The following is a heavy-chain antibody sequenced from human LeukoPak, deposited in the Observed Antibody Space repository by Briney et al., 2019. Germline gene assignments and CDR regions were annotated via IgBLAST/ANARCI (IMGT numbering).Heavy chain of an antibody. Sequence: SETLSLNCAVYGGSFSGYYWSWIRQPPGKGLEWIGEINHSGSTNYNPSLKSRVTISVDTSKNQFSLKLSSVTAADTAIYYCARVFGESWYFYMDVWGKGTTVTVSS. CDR2: INHSGST. J-gene: IGHJ6*03. V-gene: IGHV4-34*01. CDR3: ARVFGESWYFYMDV. D-gene: IGHD3-10*01. CDR1: GGSFSGYY.